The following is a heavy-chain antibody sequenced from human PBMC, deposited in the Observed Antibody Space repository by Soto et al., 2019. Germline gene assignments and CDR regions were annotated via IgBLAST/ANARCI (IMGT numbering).Heavy chain of an antibody. CDR2: ISSDGSNK. CDR3: AMDLYGGSSRFDF. CDR1: GFTFSSNG. D-gene: IGHD2-15*01. V-gene: IGHV3-30*03. J-gene: IGHJ4*02. Sequence: QVQLVESGGGVVQPGRSLRLSCAASGFTFSSNGIHWVRQAPGKGLEWVAVISSDGSNKYYPDSMKGRFTISRDNSKNTLSLQMNGLRAEDTAVYYCAMDLYGGSSRFDFWGQGTLVTVSS.